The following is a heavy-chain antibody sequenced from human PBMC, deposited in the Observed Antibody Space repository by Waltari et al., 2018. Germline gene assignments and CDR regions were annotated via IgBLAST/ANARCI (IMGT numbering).Heavy chain of an antibody. CDR3: ARGTEGWLPWSY. CDR2: IIPIFGTA. D-gene: IGHD5-12*01. CDR1: GGTFSSNA. V-gene: IGHV1-69*05. Sequence: QVQLVQSGAEVKKPGSSVKVSCKASGGTFSSNAISWVRQAPGQGLEWMGGIIPIFGTANYAQKFQGRVTITTDESTSTAYMELSSLRSEDTAVYYRARGTEGWLPWSYWGQGTLVTVSS. J-gene: IGHJ4*02.